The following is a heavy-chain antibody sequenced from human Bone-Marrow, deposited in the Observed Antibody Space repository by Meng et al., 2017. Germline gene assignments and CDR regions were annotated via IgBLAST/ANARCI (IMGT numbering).Heavy chain of an antibody. CDR2: INHSGST. D-gene: IGHD4-11*01. V-gene: IGHV4-34*01. J-gene: IGHJ4*02. CDR3: ARGPTTMAHDFDY. Sequence: GQLRPWCAVLLTPYESLSPTCVVSCGSFIDYDWRWIRQPPGKGLEWIGEINHSGSTNYNPSLESRATISVDTSQTNLSLKLSSVTAADSAVYYCARGPTTMAHDFDYWGQGTLVTVSS. CDR1: CGSFIDYD.